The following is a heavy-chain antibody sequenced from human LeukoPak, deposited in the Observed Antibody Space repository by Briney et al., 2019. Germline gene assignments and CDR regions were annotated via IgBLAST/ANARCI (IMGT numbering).Heavy chain of an antibody. Sequence: PSETLSLTCTVSGDSIIRSAYYWGWIRQPPGKGLEWIGSIYHSGNTYYNPSLKSRVTIFVDTSKNQFSLMLSSVTAADTAVYYCAGYGATYFFDFWGRGTLVTVSS. CDR2: IYHSGNT. J-gene: IGHJ4*02. V-gene: IGHV4-39*01. CDR1: GDSIIRSAYY. CDR3: AGYGATYFFDF. D-gene: IGHD4-17*01.